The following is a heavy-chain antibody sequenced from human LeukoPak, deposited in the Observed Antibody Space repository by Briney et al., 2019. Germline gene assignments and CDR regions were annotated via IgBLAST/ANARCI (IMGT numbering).Heavy chain of an antibody. D-gene: IGHD1-26*01. CDR3: VKGLEAYSGRYTPFAS. CDR2: ISGSGKNT. J-gene: IGHJ4*02. CDR1: GFILSTYA. Sequence: PGGSLRLSCAASGFILSTYAMKWVRQAPGKGLECVSNISGSGKNTYYTDSVKGRFTISRDSSKNTLYLQINSLRAEDTAVYYCVKGLEAYSGRYTPFASWGQGNWVTVSS. V-gene: IGHV3-23*01.